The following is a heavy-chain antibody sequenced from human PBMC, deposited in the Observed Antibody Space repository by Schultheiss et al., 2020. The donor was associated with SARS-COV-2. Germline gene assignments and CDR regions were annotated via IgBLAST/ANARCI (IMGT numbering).Heavy chain of an antibody. CDR2: ISAYNGNT. CDR1: GYTFTSYG. V-gene: IGHV1-18*01. CDR3: ARVRSSGWYLSGEDY. Sequence: ASVKVSCKASGYTFTSYGISWVRQAPGQGLEWMGWISAYNGNTNYAQKFQGRVTMTRDTSISTAYMELSRLRSDDTAVYYCARVRSSGWYLSGEDYWGQGTLVTVSS. D-gene: IGHD6-19*01. J-gene: IGHJ4*02.